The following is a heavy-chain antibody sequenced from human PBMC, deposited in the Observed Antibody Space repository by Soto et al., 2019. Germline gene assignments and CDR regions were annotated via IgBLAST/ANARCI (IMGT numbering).Heavy chain of an antibody. D-gene: IGHD1-1*01. V-gene: IGHV1-18*01. CDR1: GYGFTTYG. J-gene: IGHJ4*02. CDR3: ARGRYGYY. Sequence: QIHLVQSGAEVKKPGASVKVSCKGSGYGFTTYGITWVRQAPGQGLEWMAWISAHNGNTNYAQKLQGRVTVTRDTSTSTSYMELRSLRSDDTAVYYCARGRYGYYWGQGDLVTVSS. CDR2: ISAHNGNT.